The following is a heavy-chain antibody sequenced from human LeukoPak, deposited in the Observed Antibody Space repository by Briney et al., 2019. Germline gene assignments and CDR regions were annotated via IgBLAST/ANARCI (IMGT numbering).Heavy chain of an antibody. D-gene: IGHD2-21*02. J-gene: IGHJ4*02. Sequence: PSETLSLTCTVSGGSISYDYWSWIRQSPGKRMEWIGYILYSGATNYHPSLKSRATISLDTPRKQFSLRRSSVTAADTALYYCATLRGASTAVFDSWGQGALVTVSS. V-gene: IGHV4-59*08. CDR2: ILYSGAT. CDR1: GGSISYDY. CDR3: ATLRGASTAVFDS.